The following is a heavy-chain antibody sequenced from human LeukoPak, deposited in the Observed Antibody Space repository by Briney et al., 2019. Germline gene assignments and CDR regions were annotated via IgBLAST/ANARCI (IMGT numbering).Heavy chain of an antibody. D-gene: IGHD3-22*01. CDR2: INWNGGST. J-gene: IGHJ4*02. CDR1: GFTFDDYG. V-gene: IGHV3-20*04. Sequence: PGGSLRLSCAASGFTFDDYGMSWVRQAPGKGLEWVSGINWNGGSTGYADSVKGRFTISRDNAKNSLYLQMNSLRAEDTAVYFCAERGVVIRVILVGFHKEAYYFDSWGQGALVTVSS. CDR3: AERGVVIRVILVGFHKEAYYFDS.